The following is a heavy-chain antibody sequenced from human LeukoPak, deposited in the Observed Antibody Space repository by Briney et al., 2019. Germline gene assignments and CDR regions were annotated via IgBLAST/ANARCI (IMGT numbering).Heavy chain of an antibody. CDR1: GFTFSHYS. CDR2: INSNGDDT. V-gene: IGHV3-64*01. Sequence: GGSLRLSCTASGFTFSHYSMHWVRQAPGKGLEYVSAINSNGDDTYYVNSVKGRFTISRDNSKNTLYLQMGSLRTEDMAVYYCARDPGRSPDYWGQGTLVTVFS. J-gene: IGHJ4*02. D-gene: IGHD1-26*01. CDR3: ARDPGRSPDY.